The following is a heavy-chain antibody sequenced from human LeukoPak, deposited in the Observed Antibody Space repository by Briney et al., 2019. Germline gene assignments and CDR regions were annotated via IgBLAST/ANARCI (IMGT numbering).Heavy chain of an antibody. Sequence: GGSLRLSCAASGFTFSSYEMNWVRQAPGKGLEWVSSISRSATTIYYADSVEGRFTISRDNAKNSLYLQMNSLRAEDTAVYFCARVGALSSSWLLYWGQGTLVTVSS. CDR3: ARVGALSSSWLLY. D-gene: IGHD6-13*01. CDR2: ISRSATTI. CDR1: GFTFSSYE. J-gene: IGHJ4*02. V-gene: IGHV3-48*03.